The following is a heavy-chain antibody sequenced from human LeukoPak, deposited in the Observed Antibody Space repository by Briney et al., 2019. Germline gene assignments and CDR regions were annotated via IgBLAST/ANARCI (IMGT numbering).Heavy chain of an antibody. CDR1: GGTFSSYA. V-gene: IGHV1-69*05. CDR2: IIPIFGTA. Sequence: GASVKVSCKASGGTFSSYAISWVRQAPGQGLEWMGRIIPIFGTANYAQKFQGRVTITTDESTSTAYMELSSLRSEDTAVYYCARVPPVNLNWFDPWGQGTLVTVSS. J-gene: IGHJ5*02. CDR3: ARVPPVNLNWFDP.